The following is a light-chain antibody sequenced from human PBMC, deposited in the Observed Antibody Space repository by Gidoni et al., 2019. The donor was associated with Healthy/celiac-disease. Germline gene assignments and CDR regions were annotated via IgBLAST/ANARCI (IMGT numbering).Light chain of an antibody. CDR3: QQSYSTPPWT. J-gene: IGKJ1*01. V-gene: IGKV1-39*01. CDR2: AAS. CDR1: QSISSY. Sequence: DIQMTQSPSSLSASVGARVTITCRARQSISSYLNWYQQKPGKAPKLLIYAASSLQSGVPSRFSGSGSGTDFTLTISSLQPEDFATYYCQQSYSTPPWTFGQGTKVEIK.